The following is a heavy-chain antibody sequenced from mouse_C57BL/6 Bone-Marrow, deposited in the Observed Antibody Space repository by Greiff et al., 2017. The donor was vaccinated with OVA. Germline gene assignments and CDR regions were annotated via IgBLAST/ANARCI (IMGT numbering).Heavy chain of an antibody. CDR1: GYTFTSYW. D-gene: IGHD1-1*01. J-gene: IGHJ1*03. CDR2: IYPSDSET. CDR3: ARDIYYYSRGYFDV. V-gene: IGHV1-61*01. Sequence: QVQLQQPGAELVRPGSSVKLSCKASGYTFTSYWMDWVKQRPGQGLEWIGNIYPSDSETHYNQKFTDKATLTVDKSSSPAYMQHSSLTSEDSAVYYCARDIYYYSRGYFDVWGTGTTVTVSS.